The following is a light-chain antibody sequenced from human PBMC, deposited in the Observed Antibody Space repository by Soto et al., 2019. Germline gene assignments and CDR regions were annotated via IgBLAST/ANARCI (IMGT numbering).Light chain of an antibody. CDR2: GSS. Sequence: EIVMTQSPAILSVSPGERATLSCRASQSVGSNFAWYQQKPGQAPRLLMYGSSTRATGLPARFSGSGSGTEFTLTISNLQSEDFAVYYCHQFNNWPPGTFGQGTKVDIK. V-gene: IGKV3-15*01. CDR3: HQFNNWPPGT. CDR1: QSVGSN. J-gene: IGKJ1*01.